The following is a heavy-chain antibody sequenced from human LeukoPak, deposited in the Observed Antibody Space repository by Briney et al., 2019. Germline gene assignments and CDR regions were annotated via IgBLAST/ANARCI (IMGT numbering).Heavy chain of an antibody. J-gene: IGHJ3*02. D-gene: IGHD2-15*01. CDR1: GYAFTGHY. Sequence: VASVKVSCKTSGYAFTGHYIHWVRQAPGQGLEWLGWINSNSGDTKYEEKFQGRVTMTRDTSITTVYMELTRLTSDDAAVYYCARVGLGKDTAFDIWGQGTMVTVSS. CDR2: INSNSGDT. V-gene: IGHV1-2*02. CDR3: ARVGLGKDTAFDI.